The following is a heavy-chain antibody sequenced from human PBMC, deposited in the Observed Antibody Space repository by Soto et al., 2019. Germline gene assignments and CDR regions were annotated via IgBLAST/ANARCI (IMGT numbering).Heavy chain of an antibody. CDR3: AKVISTIGSKQWLAQTKHQALDY. V-gene: IGHV1-2*02. Sequence: QVNLVQSGAEVKKPGASVKVSCKASGYNFNGYYIHWVRQAPGQGLDWMGWMNPNTGGANYAQKFQGKVIMTTDTSISTAYLELRILTSYDTSVYYCAKVISTIGSKQWLAQTKHQALDYWGQGTLVTVSS. J-gene: IGHJ4*02. CDR1: GYNFNGYY. CDR2: MNPNTGGA. D-gene: IGHD6-19*01.